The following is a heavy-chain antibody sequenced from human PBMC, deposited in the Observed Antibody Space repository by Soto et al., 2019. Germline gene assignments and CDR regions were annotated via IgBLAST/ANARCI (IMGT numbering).Heavy chain of an antibody. CDR1: GFTFSSYA. CDR3: ARAMKDYYDSLGDRFRSSDAFDI. Sequence: QVQLVESGGGVVQPGRSLRLPCAASGFTFSSYAMHWVRQAPGKGLEWVAVISYDGSNKYYADSVKGRFTISRDNSKNTLDLQMNSLRAEDTAVYYCARAMKDYYDSLGDRFRSSDAFDIWGQGTMVTVSS. J-gene: IGHJ3*02. CDR2: ISYDGSNK. V-gene: IGHV3-30-3*01. D-gene: IGHD3-22*01.